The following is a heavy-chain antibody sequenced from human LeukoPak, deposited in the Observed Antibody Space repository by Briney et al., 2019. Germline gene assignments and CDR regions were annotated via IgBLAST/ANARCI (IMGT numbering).Heavy chain of an antibody. J-gene: IGHJ4*02. V-gene: IGHV3-23*01. D-gene: IGHD5-12*01. CDR3: ARGGYSGYVIY. Sequence: PGGSLRLSCAASGFTFSSYAMSWVRQAPGKGLEWVSAISGSGGSTYYADSVKGRFTISRDNSKNTLYLQMSSLRAEDTAVYYCARGGYSGYVIYWGQGTLVTVSS. CDR2: ISGSGGST. CDR1: GFTFSSYA.